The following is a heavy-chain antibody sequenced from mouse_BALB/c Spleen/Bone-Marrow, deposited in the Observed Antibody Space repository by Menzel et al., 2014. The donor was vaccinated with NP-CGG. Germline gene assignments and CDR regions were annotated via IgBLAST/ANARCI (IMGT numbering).Heavy chain of an antibody. V-gene: IGHV1S135*01. CDR1: GYAFTSYN. CDR2: IDPYNGGT. Sequence: VQLKESGPELVKPGASVKASCKASGYAFTSYNMYWVKQSHGKSLEWIGYIDPYNGGTSYNQKFKGKATLTVDKSSSTAYMHLNSLTSEDSAVYYCAREDNWYFDVWGAGTTVTVSS. J-gene: IGHJ1*01. CDR3: AREDNWYFDV.